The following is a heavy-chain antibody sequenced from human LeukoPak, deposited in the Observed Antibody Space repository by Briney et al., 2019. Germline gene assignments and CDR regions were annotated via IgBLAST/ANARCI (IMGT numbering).Heavy chain of an antibody. CDR2: ISYDGSNK. J-gene: IGHJ4*02. V-gene: IGHV3-30-3*01. CDR1: GFTFSSYA. D-gene: IGHD3-22*01. CDR3: ARVGGDYDSSGYRVDYFDY. Sequence: GRSLRLSCAASGFTFSSYAMHWVRQAPGKGLEWVAVISYDGSNKYYADSVKGRFTISRDNSKNTLYLQMNSLRAEGTAVYYCARVGGDYDSSGYRVDYFDYWGRGTLVTVSS.